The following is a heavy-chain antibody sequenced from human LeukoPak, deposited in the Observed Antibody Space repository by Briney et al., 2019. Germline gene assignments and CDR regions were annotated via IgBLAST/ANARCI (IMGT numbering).Heavy chain of an antibody. V-gene: IGHV3-33*01. Sequence: RSLRLSCAASGFTFSSYGMHWVRQAPGKGLEWVAVIWYDGSNKYYADSVKGRFTISRDNSKNTLYLQMNSLRAEDTAVYYCARGSSWRTKNWFDPWGQGTLVTVSS. CDR3: ARGSSWRTKNWFDP. J-gene: IGHJ5*02. CDR1: GFTFSSYG. CDR2: IWYDGSNK. D-gene: IGHD6-13*01.